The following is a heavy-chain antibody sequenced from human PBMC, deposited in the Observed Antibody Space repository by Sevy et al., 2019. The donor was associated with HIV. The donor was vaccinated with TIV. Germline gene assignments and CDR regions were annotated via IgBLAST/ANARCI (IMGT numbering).Heavy chain of an antibody. CDR3: ARDRSGSYHVSDNWFDP. CDR2: IKSDGSST. J-gene: IGHJ5*02. V-gene: IGHV3-74*01. D-gene: IGHD1-26*01. Sequence: GGSLRLSCAASGFTFSSYWMHWVRQVPGKGLVWVSRIKSDGSSTSYAVSVKGRFTISRDNAKNTLYLQMNSLRAEDTAVYYCARDRSGSYHVSDNWFDPWGQGTLVTVSS. CDR1: GFTFSSYW.